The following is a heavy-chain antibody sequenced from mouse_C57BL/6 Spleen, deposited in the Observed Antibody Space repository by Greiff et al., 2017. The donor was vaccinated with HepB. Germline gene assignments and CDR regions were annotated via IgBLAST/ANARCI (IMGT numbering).Heavy chain of an antibody. J-gene: IGHJ3*01. CDR2: INPNYGTT. CDR1: GYSFTDYN. Sequence: EVQLQQSGPELVKPGASVKISCKASGYSFTDYNMNWVKQSNGKSLEWIGVINPNYGTTSYNQKFKGKATLTVDQSSSPAYMQLNSLTSEDSAVYYGANYYGSSRDPWFAYWGQGTLVTVSA. D-gene: IGHD1-1*01. V-gene: IGHV1-39*01. CDR3: ANYYGSSRDPWFAY.